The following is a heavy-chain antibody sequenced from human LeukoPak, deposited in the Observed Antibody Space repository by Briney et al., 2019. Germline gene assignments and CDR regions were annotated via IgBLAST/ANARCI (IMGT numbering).Heavy chain of an antibody. Sequence: GGSLRLSYAAPGFTFSNYGMHWVRQAPGKGLEWVAVISYEGSNKYYADSLKGRFTISRDNSKNTLYLQMNSLRAEDTAVYYCAKHRMAEYTYGSYYFDYWGQGTLVTVSS. V-gene: IGHV3-30*18. CDR1: GFTFSNYG. CDR2: ISYEGSNK. J-gene: IGHJ4*02. D-gene: IGHD5-18*01. CDR3: AKHRMAEYTYGSYYFDY.